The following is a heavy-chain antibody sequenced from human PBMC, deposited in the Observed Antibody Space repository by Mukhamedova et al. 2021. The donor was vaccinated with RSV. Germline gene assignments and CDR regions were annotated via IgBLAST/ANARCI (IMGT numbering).Heavy chain of an antibody. CDR3: ATEKWELLRSYYYYYCLDV. CDR2: FDPEDGET. Sequence: GKGLEWMGGFDPEDGETIYAQKFQGRFTMTEDTSTDTAYMELSSLRSEDTAVYYCATEKWELLRSYYYYYCLDVWGQATTVTVSS. J-gene: IGHJ6*02. V-gene: IGHV1-24*01. D-gene: IGHD1-26*01.